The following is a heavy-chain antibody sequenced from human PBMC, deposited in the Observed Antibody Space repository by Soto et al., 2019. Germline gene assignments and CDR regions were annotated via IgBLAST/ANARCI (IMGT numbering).Heavy chain of an antibody. V-gene: IGHV1-69*05. CDR3: ARDLPYYYDSSGYDAFDI. Sequence: GASVKVSCKASGGTFSSYAISWVRQAPGQGLEWVGGIIPIFGTANYAQKFQGRVTITTDASTSTAYMELSSLRSEDTAVYYCARDLPYYYDSSGYDAFDIWGQGTMVTVSS. D-gene: IGHD3-22*01. CDR1: GGTFSSYA. CDR2: IIPIFGTA. J-gene: IGHJ3*02.